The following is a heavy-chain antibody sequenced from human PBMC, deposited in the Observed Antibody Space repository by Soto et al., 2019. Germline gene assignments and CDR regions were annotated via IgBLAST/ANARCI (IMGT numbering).Heavy chain of an antibody. J-gene: IGHJ4*02. CDR3: EHRQYYDILTGPNTFDY. D-gene: IGHD3-9*01. CDR1: GFSLSTSGVG. V-gene: IGHV2-5*02. Sequence: SGPTLVNPTQTLTLTCTFSGFSLSTSGVGVGWIRQPPGKALEWLALIYWDDDKRYSPSLKSRLTITKDTSKNQVVLTMTNMDPVDTASYYCEHRQYYDILTGPNTFDYWGQGTLFTVSS. CDR2: IYWDDDK.